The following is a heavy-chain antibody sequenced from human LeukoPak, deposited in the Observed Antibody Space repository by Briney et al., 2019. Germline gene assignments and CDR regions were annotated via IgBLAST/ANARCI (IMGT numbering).Heavy chain of an antibody. J-gene: IGHJ5*02. CDR3: AIRRLAVASAPFDH. Sequence: GASVKVSCKVSGRTLSQFSLQWVRHVPGKGLEWMGGSDPKDKTFYAQNFQGRVTLTEATSTDTAYMELSSLIFEDSALYYCAIRRLAVASAPFDHWGQGTLVTVSS. CDR2: SDPKDKT. D-gene: IGHD6-19*01. V-gene: IGHV1-24*01. CDR1: GRTLSQFS.